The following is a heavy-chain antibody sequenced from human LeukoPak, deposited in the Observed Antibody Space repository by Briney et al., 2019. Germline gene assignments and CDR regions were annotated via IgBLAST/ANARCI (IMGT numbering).Heavy chain of an antibody. CDR3: TRAPTYSGYVRPYYFDY. V-gene: IGHV3-48*02. CDR2: ISSSSSAI. J-gene: IGHJ4*02. Sequence: GGSLRLTCAASGFTFSSYSMNWVCQAPGKGLEWVSYISSSSSAIYYADSVKGRFTISRDNAENSMYLQMDSQREVDTGMYVCTRAPTYSGYVRPYYFDYWGQGTLVTVSS. CDR1: GFTFSSYS. D-gene: IGHD5-12*01.